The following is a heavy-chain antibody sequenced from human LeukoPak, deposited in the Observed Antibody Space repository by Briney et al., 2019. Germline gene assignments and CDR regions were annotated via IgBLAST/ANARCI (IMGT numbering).Heavy chain of an antibody. Sequence: ASVKVSCKTSGYTFSSYTITWVRQAPGQGLQWMGWINTNTGDPTYAQGFTGRYVFSLDTSVSTAYLQISGLTADDTAVYFCGRDPRLGIRGYTYGYIEYWGQGTLVTVSS. V-gene: IGHV7-4-1*02. D-gene: IGHD5-18*01. CDR1: GYTFSSYT. CDR2: INTNTGDP. J-gene: IGHJ4*02. CDR3: GRDPRLGIRGYTYGYIEY.